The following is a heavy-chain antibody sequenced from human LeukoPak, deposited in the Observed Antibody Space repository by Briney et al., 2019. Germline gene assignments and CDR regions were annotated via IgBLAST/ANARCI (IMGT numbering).Heavy chain of an antibody. CDR3: AELGITMIGGV. J-gene: IGHJ6*04. CDR2: ISYDGSNK. CDR1: GFTFSSYA. Sequence: QPGRSLRLSCAASGFTFSSYAMHWVRQAPGKGLEWVALISYDGSNKYYADSVKARFIISRDNSKNTVYLQMNSLRAEDTAVYYCAELGITMIGGVWGKGTTVTISS. D-gene: IGHD3-10*02. V-gene: IGHV3-30*04.